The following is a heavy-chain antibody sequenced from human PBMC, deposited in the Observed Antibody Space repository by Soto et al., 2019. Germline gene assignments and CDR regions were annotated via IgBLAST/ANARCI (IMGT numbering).Heavy chain of an antibody. CDR3: ARESRYFDWSYGMDV. J-gene: IGHJ6*02. Sequence: SETLSLTCTVSGASISSYYWGWFRQPPGKGLEWIGYIYYSGSTNYNPSLKSRVTISVDTSKNQFSLKLSSVTAADTAVYYCARESRYFDWSYGMDVWGQGTTVTVSS. V-gene: IGHV4-59*01. D-gene: IGHD3-9*01. CDR1: GASISSYY. CDR2: IYYSGST.